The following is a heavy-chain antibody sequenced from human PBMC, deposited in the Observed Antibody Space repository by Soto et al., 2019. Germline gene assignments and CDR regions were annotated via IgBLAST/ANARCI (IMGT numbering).Heavy chain of an antibody. D-gene: IGHD6-25*01. CDR2: IYYSGST. V-gene: IGHV4-59*08. J-gene: IGHJ4*02. CDR1: GGSISSYY. Sequence: SETLSLTCTVSGGSISSYYWSWIRQPPGKGLEWIGYIYYSGSTNYNPSLKSRVTISVDTSKNKFSLKLSSVTAADTAVYYCARLSEADYFDYWGQGTLVTVSS. CDR3: ARLSEADYFDY.